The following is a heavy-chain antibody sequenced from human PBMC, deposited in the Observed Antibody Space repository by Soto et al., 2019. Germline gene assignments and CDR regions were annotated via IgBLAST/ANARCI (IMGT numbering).Heavy chain of an antibody. CDR2: IYHSGST. CDR1: GGSISSGGYS. CDR3: ARVPDR. Sequence: QLQLQESGSGLVKPSQTLSLTCAVSGGSISSGGYSWSWIRQPPGKGLEWIGYIYHSGSTYYNPSLTRRVTITVDRSKTQYSLKLSSVPAPATAVYYCARVPDRWGQGTLVTVSS. V-gene: IGHV4-30-2*01. J-gene: IGHJ5*02.